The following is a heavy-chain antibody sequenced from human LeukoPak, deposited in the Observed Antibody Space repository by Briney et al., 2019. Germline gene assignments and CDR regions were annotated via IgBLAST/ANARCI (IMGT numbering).Heavy chain of an antibody. CDR2: ISSSSGYI. J-gene: IGHJ4*02. V-gene: IGHV3-21*01. Sequence: PGGSLRLSCVASGFRLSSYSLSWVRQAPGKGLEWVSYISSSSGYIYYADSVQGRFTISRDNAKNSLYLQMDSLRAEDTAVYYCARDLGWYYFDYWGQGTLVTVSS. D-gene: IGHD1-26*01. CDR1: GFRLSSYS. CDR3: ARDLGWYYFDY.